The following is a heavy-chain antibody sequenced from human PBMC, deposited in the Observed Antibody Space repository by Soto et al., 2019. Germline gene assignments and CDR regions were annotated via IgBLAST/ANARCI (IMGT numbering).Heavy chain of an antibody. Sequence: GGSRRLSCAASGFTFDDYALHWVRQAPGKGLEWVSGISWNSGSIGYADSVKGRFTISRDNAKKSLYLQMNSLRAEDTALYYCAKDMGGSGSPDYYYYGMDVWGQGTTVTVSS. V-gene: IGHV3-9*01. D-gene: IGHD3-10*01. J-gene: IGHJ6*02. CDR3: AKDMGGSGSPDYYYYGMDV. CDR2: ISWNSGSI. CDR1: GFTFDDYA.